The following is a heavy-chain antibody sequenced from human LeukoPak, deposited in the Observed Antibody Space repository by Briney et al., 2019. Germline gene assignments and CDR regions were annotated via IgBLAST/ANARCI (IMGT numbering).Heavy chain of an antibody. V-gene: IGHV3-30*04. Sequence: PGGSLRLSCAASGFTFSSYAVHWVRQAPGKGLEWVAVISYDGSNKYYADSVKGRFTISRDNSKNTLYLQMNSLRAEDTAVYYCARDAGGSFTQGYNDYWGQGTLVTVSS. D-gene: IGHD1-14*01. CDR1: GFTFSSYA. CDR3: ARDAGGSFTQGYNDY. J-gene: IGHJ4*02. CDR2: ISYDGSNK.